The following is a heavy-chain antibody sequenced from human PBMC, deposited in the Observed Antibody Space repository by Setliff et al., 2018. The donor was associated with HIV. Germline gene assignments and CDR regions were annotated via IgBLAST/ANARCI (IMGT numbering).Heavy chain of an antibody. D-gene: IGHD3-10*01. CDR3: AREGKFRYYYYMDV. V-gene: IGHV1-3*01. CDR2: INAGNGNT. Sequence: ASVKVSCKASGYTFTSYVMHWVRQAPGQRLERMGWINAGNGNTKYSQKFQGRVTFTRDTYASTAYMELSSLRSEDTAVYYCAREGKFRYYYYMDVWGKGTTVTV. CDR1: GYTFTSYV. J-gene: IGHJ6*03.